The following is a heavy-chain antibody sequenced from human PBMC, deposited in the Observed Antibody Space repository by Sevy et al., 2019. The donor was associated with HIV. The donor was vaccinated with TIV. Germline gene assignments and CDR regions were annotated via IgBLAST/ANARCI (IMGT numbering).Heavy chain of an antibody. J-gene: IGHJ4*02. CDR2: INLDGSMK. CDR1: GFTFSSYW. D-gene: IGHD6-13*01. CDR3: ARSIAATGPDY. V-gene: IGHV3-7*01. Sequence: GGSLRLSCAVSGFTFSSYWMSWVRQAPGKGLEWVANINLDGSMKYYVDSVKGRFTVSRDNAKNSLSLQMNSLRAEDTAVYYCARSIAATGPDYWGQGTLVTVSS.